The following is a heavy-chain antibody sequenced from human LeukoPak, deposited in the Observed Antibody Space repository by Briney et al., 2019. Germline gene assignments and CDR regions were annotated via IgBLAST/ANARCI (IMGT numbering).Heavy chain of an antibody. J-gene: IGHJ3*02. CDR1: GFTFSSNG. CDR3: AVHYCSGGSCYWGAFDI. D-gene: IGHD2-15*01. V-gene: IGHV3-48*04. CDR2: ISSSGSTI. Sequence: GGSLRLSCAASGFTFSSNGMHWVRQAPGKGLEWVSYISSSGSTIYYADSVKGRFTISRDNAKNSLYLQMNSLRAEDTAVYYCAVHYCSGGSCYWGAFDIWGQGTMVTVSS.